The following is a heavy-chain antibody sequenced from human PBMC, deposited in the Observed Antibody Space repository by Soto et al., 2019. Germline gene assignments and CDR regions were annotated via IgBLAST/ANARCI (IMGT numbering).Heavy chain of an antibody. CDR2: ISSSSSYI. CDR1: GFTFSSYS. CDR3: ASDGGIATRGNAFDI. V-gene: IGHV3-21*01. J-gene: IGHJ3*02. D-gene: IGHD2-15*01. Sequence: PGGSLRLSCAASGFTFSSYSMNWVRQAPGKGLEWVSSISSSSSYIYYADSVKGRFTISRDNAKNSLYLQMNSLRAEDTAVYYCASDGGIATRGNAFDIWGQGTMVTVSS.